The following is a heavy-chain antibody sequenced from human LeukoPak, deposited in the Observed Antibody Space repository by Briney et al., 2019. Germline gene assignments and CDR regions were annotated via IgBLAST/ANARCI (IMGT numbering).Heavy chain of an antibody. CDR2: INPNSGGT. J-gene: IGHJ4*02. CDR1: GYTFTGYY. V-gene: IGHV1-2*02. Sequence: ASVKVSCKASGYTFTGYYMHWVRQAPGQGLEWMGWINPNSGGTNYAQKFQGRVTVTRDTSISTAYMELSRLRSDDTAVYYRARGYSSGWYFLYWGQGTLVTVSS. CDR3: ARGYSSGWYFLY. D-gene: IGHD6-19*01.